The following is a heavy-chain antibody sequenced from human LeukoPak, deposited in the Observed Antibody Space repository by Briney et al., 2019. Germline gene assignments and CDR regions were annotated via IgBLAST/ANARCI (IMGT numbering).Heavy chain of an antibody. CDR1: GFTFSDYY. CDR2: ISSSGSTI. D-gene: IGHD3-10*01. CDR3: ARERAVVRGVITPPAD. V-gene: IGHV3-11*01. Sequence: PGGSLRLSCAASGFTFSDYYMSWIRQAPGKGLEWVSYISSSGSTIYYADSVKGRFTISRDNAKTSLYLQMNSLRAEDTAVYYCARERAVVRGVITPPADWGQGTLVTVSS. J-gene: IGHJ4*02.